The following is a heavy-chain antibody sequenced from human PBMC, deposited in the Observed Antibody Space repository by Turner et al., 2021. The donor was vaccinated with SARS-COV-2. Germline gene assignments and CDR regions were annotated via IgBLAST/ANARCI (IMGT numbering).Heavy chain of an antibody. CDR3: ARGRGYCSSTSCYTNDAFDI. CDR2: FGTAGDP. V-gene: IGHV3-13*05. Sequence: EVQLVESGGGLVQPGGSLRLSCAASGFTFSSYDMNWVRQATGKGLEWVSGFGTAGDPYYPGSVKGRFTISRENAKNSLYLQMNSLRAGDTAVYYCARGRGYCSSTSCYTNDAFDIWGQGTMVTISS. D-gene: IGHD2-2*02. CDR1: GFTFSSYD. J-gene: IGHJ3*02.